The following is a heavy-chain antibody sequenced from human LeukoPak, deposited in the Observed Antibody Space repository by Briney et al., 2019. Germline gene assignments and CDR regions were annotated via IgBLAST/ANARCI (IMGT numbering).Heavy chain of an antibody. CDR1: GFTFSSYG. Sequence: GGSLRLSCAASGFTFSSYGMHWVRQAPGKGLEWVAFIRYDGSNKYYADSVKGRFTISRDNSKNTLYLQMNSLRAEDTAVYYCAKDRVRYSGYDSGIDYWGQGTLVTVSS. D-gene: IGHD5-12*01. CDR2: IRYDGSNK. V-gene: IGHV3-30*02. J-gene: IGHJ4*02. CDR3: AKDRVRYSGYDSGIDY.